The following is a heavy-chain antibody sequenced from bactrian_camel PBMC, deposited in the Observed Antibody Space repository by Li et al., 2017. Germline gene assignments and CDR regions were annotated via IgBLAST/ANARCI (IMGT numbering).Heavy chain of an antibody. Sequence: HVQLVESGGGSVQAGGSLDISCTVAENSFLGYCATWYRQVSGKEREGIAASAIGLAYRYLGDSVKGRFDVIRDSASNTLYLQMNDLRPGDTAMYYCAADLGGGPRCYDRVRGGMLDYGGRGTQVTVS. D-gene: IGHD3*01. J-gene: IGHJ4*01. CDR1: ENSFLGYC. CDR2: SAIGLAYR. CDR3: AADLGGGPRCYDRVRGGMLDY. V-gene: IGHV3S1*01.